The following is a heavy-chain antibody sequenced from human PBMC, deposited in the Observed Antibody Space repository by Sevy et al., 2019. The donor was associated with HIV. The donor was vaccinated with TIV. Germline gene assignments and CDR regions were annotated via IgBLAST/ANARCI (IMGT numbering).Heavy chain of an antibody. CDR2: ISGDGENT. CDR1: EFIFSSHA. V-gene: IGHV3-23*01. Sequence: GGSLRLSCVASEFIFSSHAVSWVRQAPGKGLEWVSAISGDGENTHYADSVRGRFTISRDNFKNTLYLQMNSLRAEDTALYYCARDGRGISASDIWGPGTMVTVSS. CDR3: ARDGRGISASDI. J-gene: IGHJ3*02. D-gene: IGHD3-3*02.